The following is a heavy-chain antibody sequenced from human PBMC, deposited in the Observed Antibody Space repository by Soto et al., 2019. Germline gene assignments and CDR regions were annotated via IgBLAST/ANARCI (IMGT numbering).Heavy chain of an antibody. Sequence: SVKVSCKASGGTFSSYAISWVRQAPGQGLEWMGGIIPIFGTANYAQKFQGRVTITADESTSTAYMELSSLRSEDTAVYYCAKGPQNYYDSSGYHPLLSYWGQGTLVTVSS. CDR2: IIPIFGTA. CDR1: GGTFSSYA. D-gene: IGHD3-22*01. CDR3: AKGPQNYYDSSGYHPLLSY. J-gene: IGHJ4*02. V-gene: IGHV1-69*13.